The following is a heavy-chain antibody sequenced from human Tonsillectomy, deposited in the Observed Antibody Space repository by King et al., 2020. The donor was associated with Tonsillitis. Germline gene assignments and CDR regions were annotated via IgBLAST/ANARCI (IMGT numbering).Heavy chain of an antibody. CDR3: AKSDTPEGY. V-gene: IGHV3-23*03. CDR2: SGHGYT. J-gene: IGHJ4*02. CDR1: GFIFSSYA. Sequence: VQLVESGGGLVQPGGSLRLSCAASGFIFSSYAWVRQAPGRGLEWISYSGHGYTYYADSVKGRFAVSRDNSENTVYLQMRSLRAEDTAVYYCAKSDTPEGYWGQGTLVTVSS.